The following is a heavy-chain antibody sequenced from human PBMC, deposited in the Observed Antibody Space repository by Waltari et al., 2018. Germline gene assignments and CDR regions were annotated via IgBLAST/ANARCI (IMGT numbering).Heavy chain of an antibody. V-gene: IGHV4-39*01. CDR1: GGYISSSSYS. Sequence: QLQLQGSGPGLVNPSETLSLTCTVSGGYISSSSYSAGLVPQPPGKGLEGIGTIYYSGSTYYNPSLQSRVTISVDTSKSQFSLKLSSVTAADTAVYYCARHGRKGSIVRGPDSWGQGTLVTVSS. CDR2: IYYSGST. J-gene: IGHJ4*02. D-gene: IGHD1-26*01. CDR3: ARHGRKGSIVRGPDS.